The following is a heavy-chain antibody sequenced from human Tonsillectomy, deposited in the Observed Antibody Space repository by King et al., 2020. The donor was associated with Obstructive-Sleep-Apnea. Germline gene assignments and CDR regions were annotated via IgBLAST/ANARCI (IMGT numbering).Heavy chain of an antibody. V-gene: IGHV3-9*01. CDR3: AKDMVRERIYYFNAMDV. CDR1: GFTFNDYV. Sequence: EGQLVQSGGGLVQPDRSLRLSCASSGFTFNDYVMHWVRQAPGRGLEWVSSISWISGSTGYADSVKVRFTISRDNAKNSLYLQMNSLRPEDTALYYCAKDMVRERIYYFNAMDVWGQGTTVTVSS. D-gene: IGHD3-10*01. CDR2: ISWISGST. J-gene: IGHJ6*02.